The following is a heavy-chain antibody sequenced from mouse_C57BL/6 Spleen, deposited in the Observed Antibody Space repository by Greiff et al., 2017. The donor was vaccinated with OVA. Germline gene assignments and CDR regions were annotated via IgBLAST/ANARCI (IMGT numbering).Heavy chain of an antibody. J-gene: IGHJ2*01. CDR2: INYDGSST. CDR3: ARDYGSSFFDY. CDR1: GFTFSDYY. Sequence: EVQLVESEGGLVQPGSSMKLSCTASGFTFSDYYMALVRPVPEKGLEWVANINYDGSSTYYLDSLKSRFIISRDNAKNILYLQMSSLKSEDTATYYCARDYGSSFFDYWGQGTTLTVSS. V-gene: IGHV5-16*01. D-gene: IGHD1-1*01.